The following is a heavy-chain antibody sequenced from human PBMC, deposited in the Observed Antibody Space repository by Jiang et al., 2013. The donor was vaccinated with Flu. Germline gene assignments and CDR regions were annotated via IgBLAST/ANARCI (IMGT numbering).Heavy chain of an antibody. V-gene: IGHV4-30-2*01. J-gene: IGHJ4*02. Sequence: SGLVKPSQTLSLTCAVSGGSISSGGYSWSWIRQPPGKGLEWIGYIYHSGSTYYNPSLKSRVTISVDRSKNQFSLKLSSVTAADTAVYYCARRTVVTGGYFDYWGQGTLVTVSS. D-gene: IGHD4-23*01. CDR1: GGSISSGGYS. CDR2: IYHSGST. CDR3: ARRTVVTGGYFDY.